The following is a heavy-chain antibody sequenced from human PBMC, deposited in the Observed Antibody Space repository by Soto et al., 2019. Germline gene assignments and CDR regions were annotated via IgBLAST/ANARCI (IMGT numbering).Heavy chain of an antibody. V-gene: IGHV3-48*02. CDR2: ISSSTI. Sequence: EVQLVESGGGLVQPGGSLRLSCAASGFTFSSYSMNWVRQAPGKGLEWVSYISSSTIYYADSVKGRFTISRDNAKNSLYLQMNSLRDEDTAVYYCAREGGSYHWFDPWGQGTLVTVSS. D-gene: IGHD3-10*01. CDR3: AREGGSYHWFDP. CDR1: GFTFSSYS. J-gene: IGHJ5*02.